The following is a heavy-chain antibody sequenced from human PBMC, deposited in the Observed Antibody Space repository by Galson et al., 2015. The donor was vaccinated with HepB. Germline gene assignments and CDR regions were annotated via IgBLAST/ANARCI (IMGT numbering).Heavy chain of an antibody. Sequence: SLRLSCAASGFTFSTFGMHWVRQAPGKGLEWVALIWYDGSHKYYADSVKGRFTISRDDSNKMLYVQLSNLRAEDTAVYYCARGGRRPAAPYYFDHWGLGTLVTVSS. CDR3: ARGGRRPAAPYYFDH. CDR2: IWYDGSHK. V-gene: IGHV3-33*01. CDR1: GFTFSTFG. D-gene: IGHD2-2*01. J-gene: IGHJ4*02.